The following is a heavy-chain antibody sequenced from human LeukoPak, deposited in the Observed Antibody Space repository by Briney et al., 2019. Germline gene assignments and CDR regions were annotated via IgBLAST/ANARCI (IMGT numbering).Heavy chain of an antibody. D-gene: IGHD3-22*01. V-gene: IGHV3-66*01. J-gene: IGHJ4*02. CDR1: GLTVSSNY. CDR2: IYSGGST. CDR3: ARNINYYDSSGYYHLDY. Sequence: GGSLRLSCAASGLTVSSNYMSWVRQAPGKGLEWVSVIYSGGSTYYADSVKGRFTISRDNSKNTLYLQMNSLGAEDTAVYYCARNINYYDSSGYYHLDYWGQGTLVTVSS.